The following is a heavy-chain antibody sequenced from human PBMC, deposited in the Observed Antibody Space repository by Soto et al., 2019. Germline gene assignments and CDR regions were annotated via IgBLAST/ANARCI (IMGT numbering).Heavy chain of an antibody. CDR1: GFTFSSYA. D-gene: IGHD3-22*01. V-gene: IGHV3-23*01. CDR3: ATPSIYDSSGYPHFDY. J-gene: IGHJ4*02. CDR2: ISGSGGST. Sequence: EVPLLESGGGLVQPGGSLRLSCAASGFTFSSYAMSWVRQAPGKGLEWVSAISGSGGSTYYADSVKGRFTISRDNSKNTLYLQMNSLRAEDTAVYYCATPSIYDSSGYPHFDYWGQGTLVTVSS.